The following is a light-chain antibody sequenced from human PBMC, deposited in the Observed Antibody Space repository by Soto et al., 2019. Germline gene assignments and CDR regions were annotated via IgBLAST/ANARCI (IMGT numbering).Light chain of an antibody. CDR3: QSYDNSLSATYV. J-gene: IGLJ1*01. CDR1: NSDVGSYNL. Sequence: QSVLTQPASVSGSPGQSITISCTGTNSDVGSYNLVSWYQHHPGKAPKLMIYEVSRRPSGVSNRFSGSKSGNTASLTISGLQAEDEADYYCQSYDNSLSATYVFGTGTKLTVL. CDR2: EVS. V-gene: IGLV2-23*02.